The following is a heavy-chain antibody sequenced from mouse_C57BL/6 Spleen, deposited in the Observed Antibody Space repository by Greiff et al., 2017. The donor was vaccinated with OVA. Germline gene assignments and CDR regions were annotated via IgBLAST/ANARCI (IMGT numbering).Heavy chain of an antibody. D-gene: IGHD2-3*01. V-gene: IGHV5-9-1*02. CDR2: ISSGGDYI. CDR1: GFTFSSYA. J-gene: IGHJ3*01. CDR3: TRDRGYDTWFAY. Sequence: EVKLMESGEGLVKPGGSLKLSCAASGFTFSSYAMSWVRQTPEKRLEWVAYISSGGDYIYYADTVKGRFTISRDNARNTLYLQMSSLKSEDTAMYYCTRDRGYDTWFAYWGQGTLVTVSA.